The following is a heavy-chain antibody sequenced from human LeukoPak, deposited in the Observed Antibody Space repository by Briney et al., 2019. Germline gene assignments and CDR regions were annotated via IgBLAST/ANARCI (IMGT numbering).Heavy chain of an antibody. CDR2: IYYSGST. CDR1: GGSISSGSYY. D-gene: IGHD3-22*01. V-gene: IGHV4-61*01. CDR3: ARVSYYYDSSGYGFDY. J-gene: IGHJ4*02. Sequence: SQTLSLTCTVSGGSISSGSYYWSWIRQPPGTGLEWIGYIYYSGSTNYNPSLKSRVTISVDTSKNQFSLKLSSVTAADTAVYYCARVSYYYDSSGYGFDYWGQGTLVTVSS.